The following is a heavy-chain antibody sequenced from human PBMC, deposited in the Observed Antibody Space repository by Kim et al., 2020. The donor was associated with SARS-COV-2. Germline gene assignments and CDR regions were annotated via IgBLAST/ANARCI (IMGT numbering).Heavy chain of an antibody. V-gene: IGHV3-43*01. CDR3: AKIAAAGDFDY. Sequence: TYYADSVKGRFTISRDNSKNSLYLQMNSLRTEDTALYYCAKIAAAGDFDYWGQGTLVTVSS. D-gene: IGHD6-13*01. CDR2: T. J-gene: IGHJ4*02.